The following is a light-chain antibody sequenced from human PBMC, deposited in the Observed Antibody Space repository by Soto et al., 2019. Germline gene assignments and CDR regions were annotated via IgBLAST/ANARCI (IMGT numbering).Light chain of an antibody. CDR3: SSYTIRSTYV. J-gene: IGLJ1*01. CDR2: EVS. Sequence: QSALTQPASVPGSPGQSITISCTGTSNDVGGYNYVSWYQHHPGKAPKLMIFEVSDRPSGVSNRFSCSKSGNTASLTISGLQAEDEADYYCSSYTIRSTYVFGTGTKVTVL. CDR1: SNDVGGYNY. V-gene: IGLV2-14*01.